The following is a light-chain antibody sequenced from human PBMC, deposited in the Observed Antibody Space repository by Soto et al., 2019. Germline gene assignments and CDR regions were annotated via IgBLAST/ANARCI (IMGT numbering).Light chain of an antibody. CDR1: TXNIGAGYD. V-gene: IGLV1-40*01. Sequence: QSVLTQPPSVSGAPGQRVIVSCTGSTXNIGAGYDVHWYQQLPGTSPKLLIFANSNRPSGVPDRFSASRSGSSASLTITGLQAEDEADYYCRSYDTSLSGSYVFGSGTKVTVL. J-gene: IGLJ1*01. CDR2: ANS. CDR3: RSYDTSLSGSYV.